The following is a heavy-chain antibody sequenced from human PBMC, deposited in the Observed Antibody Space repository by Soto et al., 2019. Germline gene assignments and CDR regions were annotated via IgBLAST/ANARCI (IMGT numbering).Heavy chain of an antibody. CDR3: ARDRAYYYGSGSQTLFDY. Sequence: GXSVKVSCKASGYTFTSYGISWVRQAPGQGLEWMGWISAYNGNTNYAQKLQGRVTMTTDTSTSTAYMELRSLRSDDTAVYYCARDRAYYYGSGSQTLFDYWGQGTLVTVSS. V-gene: IGHV1-18*04. D-gene: IGHD3-10*01. CDR2: ISAYNGNT. CDR1: GYTFTSYG. J-gene: IGHJ4*02.